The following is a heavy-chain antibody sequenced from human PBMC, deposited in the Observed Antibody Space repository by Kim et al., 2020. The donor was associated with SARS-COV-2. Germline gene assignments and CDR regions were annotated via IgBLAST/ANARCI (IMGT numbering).Heavy chain of an antibody. CDR2: INGDGRGT. CDR3: ARGSPGTYGY. Sequence: GGSLRLSCAASGFTFSSYWMHWVRQAPGKGLVWVSRINGDGRGTNYADSVKGRFTISRDNAKNTLYLQMNSLRAEDTAVYYCARGSPGTYGYWGQGTLVTVSS. J-gene: IGHJ4*02. D-gene: IGHD4-17*01. CDR1: GFTFSSYW. V-gene: IGHV3-74*01.